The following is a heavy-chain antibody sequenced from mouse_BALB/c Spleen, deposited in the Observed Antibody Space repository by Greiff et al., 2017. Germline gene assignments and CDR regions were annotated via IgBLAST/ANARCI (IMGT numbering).Heavy chain of an antibody. J-gene: IGHJ2*01. D-gene: IGHD2-10*02. CDR3: TRGGYGNYFDY. Sequence: EVMLVESGGGLVKPGGSLKLSCAASGFTFSSYTMSWVRQTPEKRLEWVATISSGGSYTYYPDSVKGRFTISRDNAKNTLYLQMSSLKSEDTAMYYCTRGGYGNYFDYWGQGTTLTVSS. V-gene: IGHV5-6-4*01. CDR2: ISSGGSYT. CDR1: GFTFSSYT.